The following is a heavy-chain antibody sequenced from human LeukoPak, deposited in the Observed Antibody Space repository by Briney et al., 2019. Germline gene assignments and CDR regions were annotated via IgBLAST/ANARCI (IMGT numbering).Heavy chain of an antibody. D-gene: IGHD2-15*01. V-gene: IGHV3-23*01. CDR3: AKRYCSGGSCYSDAFDI. CDR1: GFTFSSYG. CDR2: ISGSGGST. J-gene: IGHJ3*02. Sequence: GGSLRLSCAASGFTFSSYGMSWVRQAPGKGLEWVSAISGSGGSTYYADSVKGRFTISRDNSKNTLYLQMNSLRAEDTAVYYCAKRYCSGGSCYSDAFDIWGQGTMVTVSS.